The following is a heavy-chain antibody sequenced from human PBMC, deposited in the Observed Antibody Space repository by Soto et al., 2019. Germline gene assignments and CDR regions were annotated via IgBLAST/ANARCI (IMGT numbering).Heavy chain of an antibody. Sequence: QLQLQESGPGLVKPSETLSLTCTVSGGSISSSSYYWGWIRQPPGKGLEWIGSIYYSGSTYYNPSLESRVTISVDTSKNQFSLKLSSVTAADTAVYYCARQGPYCSGGSCYLGYWGQGTLVTVSS. D-gene: IGHD2-15*01. J-gene: IGHJ4*02. CDR1: GGSISSSSYY. CDR3: ARQGPYCSGGSCYLGY. V-gene: IGHV4-39*01. CDR2: IYYSGST.